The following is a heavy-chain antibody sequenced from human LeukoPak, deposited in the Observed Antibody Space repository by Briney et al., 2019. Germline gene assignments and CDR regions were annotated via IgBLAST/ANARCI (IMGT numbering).Heavy chain of an antibody. CDR2: IYTSGST. Sequence: SQTLSLTCTVSGRSISSGSYYWSWIRQPAGNGLEWFGRIYTSGSTNYNPSLKSRVTISVDTSKNQFSLKLCSVTAADTAVYYCARDGSRGSFYFDYWGQGTLVTVSS. CDR1: GRSISSGSYY. V-gene: IGHV4-61*02. CDR3: ARDGSRGSFYFDY. J-gene: IGHJ4*02. D-gene: IGHD3-10*01.